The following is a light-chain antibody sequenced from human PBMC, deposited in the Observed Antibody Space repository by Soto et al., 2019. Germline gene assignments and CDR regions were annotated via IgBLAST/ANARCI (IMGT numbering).Light chain of an antibody. CDR3: QQYGSSPPYT. J-gene: IGKJ2*01. V-gene: IGKV3-20*01. CDR2: GAS. Sequence: EIVLTQSPGTLSLSPGERATLSCRASQTFSSNYLAWYQQKPGQAPRLLIYGASSRATDNPDRFSGSGSGTEFTLTISRLEPEDFAVYYCQQYGSSPPYTFGQGNRLEIK. CDR1: QTFSSNY.